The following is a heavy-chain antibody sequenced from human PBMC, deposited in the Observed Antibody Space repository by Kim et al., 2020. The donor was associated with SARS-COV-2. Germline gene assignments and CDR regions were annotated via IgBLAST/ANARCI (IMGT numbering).Heavy chain of an antibody. CDR1: GFTFTNYA. CDR3: AKALCHTARTWYAYFFDH. Sequence: GGSLRLSCVTSGFTFTNYAMNWVRQAPGKGLEWVSGISGGGGSTYYADSVKGRFTISRDSSKNTLYLQMNSLRAEDTAVYYCAKALCHTARTWYAYFFDHWGQGTLVTVSS. V-gene: IGHV3-23*01. J-gene: IGHJ4*02. CDR2: ISGGGGST. D-gene: IGHD2-2*01.